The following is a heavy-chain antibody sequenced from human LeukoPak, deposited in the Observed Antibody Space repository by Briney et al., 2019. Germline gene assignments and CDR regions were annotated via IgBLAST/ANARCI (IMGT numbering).Heavy chain of an antibody. D-gene: IGHD1-26*01. CDR2: IKQDGSEK. CDR3: ARGELLPD. J-gene: IGHJ4*02. CDR1: GFTFSSYW. Sequence: PGGSLRLSCEASGFTFSSYWMSWVRQAPGKGLEWVANIKQDGSEKYYVDSVKGRFTISRDSAKNSLYLQMNSLRAEDTAVYYCARGELLPDWGQGTLVTVSS. V-gene: IGHV3-7*01.